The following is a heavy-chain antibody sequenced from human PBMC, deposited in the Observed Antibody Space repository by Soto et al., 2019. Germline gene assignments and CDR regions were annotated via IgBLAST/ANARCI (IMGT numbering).Heavy chain of an antibody. Sequence: SETLSLTCTVSGASITSYFLNWIRQAPGKGLEWIGYMYFNESTNYNPSLKSRVMMSLDTSKSLFSLKLNSVTAADTAIYYCARDHREAFDIWGQGTLVTVSS. CDR3: ARDHREAFDI. CDR1: GASITSYF. J-gene: IGHJ3*02. V-gene: IGHV4-59*01. CDR2: MYFNEST.